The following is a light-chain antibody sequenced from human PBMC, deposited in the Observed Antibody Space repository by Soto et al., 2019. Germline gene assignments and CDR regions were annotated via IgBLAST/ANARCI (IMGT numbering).Light chain of an antibody. CDR1: LSISSNY. J-gene: IGKJ1*01. CDR3: QQYGTSAWT. V-gene: IGKV3-20*01. CDR2: GAF. Sequence: EIVLTQSPGTLSLSPGERATLSCRASLSISSNYLAWCQQKPGQAPRLLIYGAFSRAVIIPVNFSSSGSVTDFNLPIYRLEPEDFAVYYCQQYGTSAWTFGQATKVQIQ.